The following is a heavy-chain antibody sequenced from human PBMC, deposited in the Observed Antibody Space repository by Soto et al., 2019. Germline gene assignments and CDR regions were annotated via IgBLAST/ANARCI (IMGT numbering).Heavy chain of an antibody. CDR2: IYHSGTT. J-gene: IGHJ5*02. CDR1: GGSISSGVHS. CDR3: ARVGPWVPYYYDSSPYTFENWFDP. V-gene: IGHV4-30-2*06. D-gene: IGHD3-22*01. Sequence: SETLSLTCTVSGGSISSGVHSWNWIRQSPGKGLEWIGYIYHSGTTYYNPSLQSRVTISVDTSKNQFSLKLSSVTAADTAVYYCARVGPWVPYYYDSSPYTFENWFDPWGQGTLVTVS.